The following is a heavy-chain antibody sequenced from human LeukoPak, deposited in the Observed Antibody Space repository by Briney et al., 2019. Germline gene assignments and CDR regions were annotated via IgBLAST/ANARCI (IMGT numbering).Heavy chain of an antibody. V-gene: IGHV3-7*01. CDR2: IRQDGSGK. J-gene: IGHJ4*02. CDR3: ARDVREYRSTSSCPPYYSDY. Sequence: GGSLRLSCAASGFTFSNYYMSWVRQAPGKGLEWVANIRQDGSGKYYVDSVKGRFTISRDNARNSLYLQMNSLRVEDTAVYYCARDVREYRSTSSCPPYYSDYWGQGTLVTVSS. CDR1: GFTFSNYY. D-gene: IGHD2-2*01.